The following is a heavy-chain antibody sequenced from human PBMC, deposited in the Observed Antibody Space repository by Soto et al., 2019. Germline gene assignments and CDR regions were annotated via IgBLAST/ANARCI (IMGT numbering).Heavy chain of an antibody. D-gene: IGHD6-13*01. V-gene: IGHV4-34*01. CDR2: INHSGST. J-gene: IGHJ6*02. Sequence: SETLSLTCAVYGGSFSGYYWSWIRQPPGKGLEWIGEINHSGSTNYNPSLKSRVTISVDTSKNQFSLKLSSVTAADTAVYYCAREGQPRRRFGMDVWGQGTTVTVSS. CDR3: AREGQPRRRFGMDV. CDR1: GGSFSGYY.